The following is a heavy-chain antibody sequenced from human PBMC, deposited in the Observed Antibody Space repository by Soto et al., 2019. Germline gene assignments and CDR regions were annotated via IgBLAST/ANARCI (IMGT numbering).Heavy chain of an antibody. CDR3: ARAILFGYGMDV. CDR1: GFTFSSYG. Sequence: GGSLRLSCAASGFTFSSYGMHWVRQAPGKGLEWVAVIWYDGSNKYYADSVKGRFTISRDNSKNTLYLQMNSLRAEDTAVYYCARAILFGYGMDVWGQGTTVTVSS. V-gene: IGHV3-33*01. CDR2: IWYDGSNK. J-gene: IGHJ6*02. D-gene: IGHD3-16*01.